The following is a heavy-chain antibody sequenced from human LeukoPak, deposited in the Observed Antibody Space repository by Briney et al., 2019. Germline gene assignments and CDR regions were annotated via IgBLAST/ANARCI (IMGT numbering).Heavy chain of an antibody. D-gene: IGHD6-19*01. CDR3: ARIAVAGFDY. V-gene: IGHV4-4*07. J-gene: IGHJ4*02. Sequence: PSGTLSLTCTVSGGSISSYHWSWIRQPAGKGLEWIGRIYTSGRTNYNPSLKSRVTMSVDTSKNQFSLKLSSVAAADTAVYYCARIAVAGFDYWGQGTLVTVSS. CDR1: GGSISSYH. CDR2: IYTSGRT.